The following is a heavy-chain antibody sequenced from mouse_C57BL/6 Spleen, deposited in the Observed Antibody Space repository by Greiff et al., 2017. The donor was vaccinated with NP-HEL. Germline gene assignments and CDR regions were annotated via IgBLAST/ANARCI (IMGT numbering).Heavy chain of an antibody. Sequence: QVQLQQSGAELARPGASVKLSCKASGYTFTSYGISWVKQRTGQGLEWIGEIYPRSGTTYYNEKFKGKATLTADKSSSTAYMELRSLTSEDSAVYFCARSGSSLYDAMDYWGQGTSVTVSS. CDR1: GYTFTSYG. J-gene: IGHJ4*01. CDR2: IYPRSGTT. CDR3: ARSGSSLYDAMDY. D-gene: IGHD1-1*01. V-gene: IGHV1-81*01.